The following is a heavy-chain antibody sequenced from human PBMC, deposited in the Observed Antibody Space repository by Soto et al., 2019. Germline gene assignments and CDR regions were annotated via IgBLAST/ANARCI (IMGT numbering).Heavy chain of an antibody. CDR2: IWYDGSNK. J-gene: IGHJ4*02. V-gene: IGHV3-33*01. D-gene: IGHD3-10*01. CDR1: GFTFSSYG. CDR3: ARDRIGERFGSAPLDY. Sequence: GGSLRLSCAASGFTFSSYGMHWVRQAPGKGLEWVAVIWYDGSNKYYADSVKGRFTISRDNSKNTLYLQMNSLRAEDTAVYYCARDRIGERFGSAPLDYWGQGTLVTVSS.